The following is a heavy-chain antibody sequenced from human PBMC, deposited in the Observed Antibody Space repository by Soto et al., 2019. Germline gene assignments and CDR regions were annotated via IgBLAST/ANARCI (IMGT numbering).Heavy chain of an antibody. J-gene: IGHJ6*03. V-gene: IGHV3-48*01. D-gene: IGHD6-19*01. CDR3: ASVRLSRPLNYYYYYMDV. Sequence: GGSLRLSCAASGFTFSSYSMNWIRQAPGKGLEWVSYISSSCSTIYYADSVKGRFTIPRDNAKNSLYPQMNSLRAEDTAVYYCASVRLSRPLNYYYYYMDVWGKGTTVTVSS. CDR1: GFTFSSYS. CDR2: ISSSCSTI.